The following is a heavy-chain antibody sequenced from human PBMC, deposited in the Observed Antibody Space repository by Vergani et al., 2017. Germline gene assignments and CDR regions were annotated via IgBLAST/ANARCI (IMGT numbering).Heavy chain of an antibody. D-gene: IGHD2-2*01. CDR2: ISSSSSYI. J-gene: IGHJ6*03. CDR1: GFTFSSYS. CDR3: ASPPGYCSSTSCLGHYYYYMDV. Sequence: EVQLVESGGGLVQPGGSLRLSCAASGFTFSSYSMNWVRQAPGKGLEWVSSISSSSSYIYYADSVKGRFTISRDNAKNSLYLQMNSLRSEDTAVYYCASPPGYCSSTSCLGHYYYYMDVWGKGTTVTVSS. V-gene: IGHV3-21*04.